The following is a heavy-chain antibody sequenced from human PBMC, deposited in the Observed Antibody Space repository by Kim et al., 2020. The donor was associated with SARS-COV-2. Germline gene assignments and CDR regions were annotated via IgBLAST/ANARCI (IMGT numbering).Heavy chain of an antibody. J-gene: IGHJ2*01. CDR3: AKGGPRNGDYSYFAL. CDR2: ISYDGSNK. CDR1: GFTFSSYG. Sequence: GGSLRLSCAASGFTFSSYGMHWVRQAPGKGLEWVAVISYDGSNKYYADSVKGRFTISRDNSKNTLYLQVNSLRAEDTAVYYCAKGGPRNGDYSYFALWGR. V-gene: IGHV3-30*18. D-gene: IGHD4-17*01.